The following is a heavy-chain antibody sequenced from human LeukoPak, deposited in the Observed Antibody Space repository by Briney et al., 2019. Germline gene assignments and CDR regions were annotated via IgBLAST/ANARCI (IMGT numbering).Heavy chain of an antibody. D-gene: IGHD3-10*01. CDR2: ISWDARST. CDR1: GFTFGEPT. J-gene: IGHJ5*02. V-gene: IGHV3-43*01. CDR3: AKGNYYASEQYNWFGP. Sequence: PGGSLRLSCAASGFTFGEPTMHWVRQAAGKGPEWVALISWDARSTYYADSVKGRFTISRDNSKNFLHLQMNSLRTEDSALYYCAKGNYYASEQYNWFGPWGQGTLVTVSS.